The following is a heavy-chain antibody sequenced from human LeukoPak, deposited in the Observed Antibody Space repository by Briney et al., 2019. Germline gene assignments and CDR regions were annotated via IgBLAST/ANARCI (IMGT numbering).Heavy chain of an antibody. CDR3: AESHIGLRAFDI. Sequence: ASVKVSCKASGYSFTNYDINWVRQAPGQGLEWMGWINPDSGGTNYAQKFQGRVTMTRDTSISTAYMELSRLRSDDTGVYYCAESHIGLRAFDIWGQGTMVTVSS. CDR1: GYSFTNYD. J-gene: IGHJ3*02. CDR2: INPDSGGT. V-gene: IGHV1-2*02. D-gene: IGHD3/OR15-3a*01.